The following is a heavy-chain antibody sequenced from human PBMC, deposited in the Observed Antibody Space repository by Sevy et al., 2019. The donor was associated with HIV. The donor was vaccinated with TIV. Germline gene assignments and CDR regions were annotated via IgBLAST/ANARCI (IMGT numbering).Heavy chain of an antibody. Sequence: GGSLRLSCAASGFTFSSYSMNWVRQAPGKGLEWVSYISSSSSTIYYADSVKGRFTISGDNAKNSLYLQMNSLRDEETAVYYCARERKIYDSSGYYFHFDYWGQGTLVTVSS. CDR2: ISSSSSTI. CDR1: GFTFSSYS. J-gene: IGHJ4*02. D-gene: IGHD3-22*01. V-gene: IGHV3-48*02. CDR3: ARERKIYDSSGYYFHFDY.